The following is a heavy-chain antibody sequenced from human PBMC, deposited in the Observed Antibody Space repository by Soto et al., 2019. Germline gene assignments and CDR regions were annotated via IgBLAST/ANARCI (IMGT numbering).Heavy chain of an antibody. CDR1: GVTFRTYA. V-gene: IGHV3-23*01. Sequence: GGSLRLSCAASGVTFRTYAMSWFRQAPGKGLEWVSAIHGSGGSAYYADSVKGRFTVSRDDSKNTLYLQMSSLRVDDTALYYCAKDAVVVNGEWDSSDPWGKGPLVSVSS. D-gene: IGHD3-10*01. J-gene: IGHJ5*02. CDR3: AKDAVVVNGEWDSSDP. CDR2: IHGSGGSA.